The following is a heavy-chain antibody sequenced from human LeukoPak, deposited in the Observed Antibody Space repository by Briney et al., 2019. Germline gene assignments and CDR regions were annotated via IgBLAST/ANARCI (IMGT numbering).Heavy chain of an antibody. Sequence: PGGSLRLSCTVSGFTFGDYAMSWVRQAPGKGLEWVGFIRSKGYGGTTEYAASVKGRFTISRDDSKFIAYLQMNILKTEDTAVYYCARDWGPQYSSSRFDYWGQGTLVTVSS. D-gene: IGHD6-6*01. J-gene: IGHJ4*02. V-gene: IGHV3-49*04. CDR1: GFTFGDYA. CDR3: ARDWGPQYSSSRFDY. CDR2: IRSKGYGGTT.